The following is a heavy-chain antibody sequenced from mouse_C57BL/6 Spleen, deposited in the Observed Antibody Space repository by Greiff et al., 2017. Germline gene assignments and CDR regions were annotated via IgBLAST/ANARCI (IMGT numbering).Heavy chain of an antibody. D-gene: IGHD1-1*01. CDR3: ASITTVVDYFDY. CDR1: GYTFTDYY. Sequence: QVQLQQSGAELVRPGASVKLSCKASGYTFTDYYINWVKQRPGQGLEWIARIYPGSGNTYYNEKFKGKATLTAEKSSSTAYLQLSSLTSEDSAVYFCASITTVVDYFDYWGQGTTLTVSS. CDR2: IYPGSGNT. J-gene: IGHJ2*01. V-gene: IGHV1-76*01.